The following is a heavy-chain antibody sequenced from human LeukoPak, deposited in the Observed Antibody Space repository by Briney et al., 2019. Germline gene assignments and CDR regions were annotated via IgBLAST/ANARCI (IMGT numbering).Heavy chain of an antibody. CDR3: ARHRQYDADVFDL. Sequence: SETLSLTCTVSTDSFSSSHWSWIRQPPGKGLEWIGYMFYSGSTKYNPSLKSRVTISVDTSKNQFSLRLTSVTAADTAVYYCARHRQYDADVFDLWGQGTMVIVSS. D-gene: IGHD2/OR15-2a*01. J-gene: IGHJ3*01. V-gene: IGHV4-59*08. CDR2: MFYSGST. CDR1: TDSFSSSH.